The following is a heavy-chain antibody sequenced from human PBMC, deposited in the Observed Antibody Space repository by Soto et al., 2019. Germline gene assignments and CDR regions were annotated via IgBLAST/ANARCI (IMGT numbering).Heavy chain of an antibody. CDR2: ISYDGSNK. Sequence: QVQLVESGGGVVQPGRSLRLSCAASGFTFSSYAMHWVRQAPGKGLEWVAVISYDGSNKYYADSVKGRFTISRDNSKNTVYLQMNSLRAEGTAVYYCGRGGGMDVWGQGTTVTVSS. V-gene: IGHV3-30-3*01. CDR3: GRGGGMDV. D-gene: IGHD3-16*01. CDR1: GFTFSSYA. J-gene: IGHJ6*02.